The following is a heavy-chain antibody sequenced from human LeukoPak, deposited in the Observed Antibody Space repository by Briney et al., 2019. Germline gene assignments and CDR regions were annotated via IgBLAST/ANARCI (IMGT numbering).Heavy chain of an antibody. D-gene: IGHD6-19*01. CDR3: ARDLGSGFLQFDY. V-gene: IGHV3-66*01. J-gene: IGHJ4*02. CDR1: GFTVSSNY. Sequence: GGSLRLSCADSGFTVSSNYMSWVRQAPGKGLEWVSVIYSGGGTYYADSVKGRFTISRDNSKNTLYLQINSLRAEDTAVYYCARDLGSGFLQFDYWGQGTLVTVSS. CDR2: IYSGGGT.